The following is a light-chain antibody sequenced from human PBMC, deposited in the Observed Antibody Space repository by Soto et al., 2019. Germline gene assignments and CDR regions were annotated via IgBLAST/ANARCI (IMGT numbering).Light chain of an antibody. CDR3: SSYTTRTTLYV. CDR1: SSDIGLYNY. J-gene: IGLJ1*01. CDR2: EVS. V-gene: IGLV2-14*03. Sequence: QSVLTQPPSASGSPGQSVTISCTGTSSDIGLYNYVSWYQQHPGKAPKVMIYEVSNRPSGVSNRFSGSKSGDTASLTISGLQAEDEADYYCSSYTTRTTLYVFGTGTKLTVL.